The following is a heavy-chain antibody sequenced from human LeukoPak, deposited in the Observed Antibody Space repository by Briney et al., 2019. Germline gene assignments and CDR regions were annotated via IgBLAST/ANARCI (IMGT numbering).Heavy chain of an antibody. CDR3: ASTRWLQFPAQFDY. CDR1: GYSFTSYW. V-gene: IGHV5-51*01. J-gene: IGHJ4*02. CDR2: TYPGDSDT. Sequence: GESLKISCKGSGYSFTSYWIGWVRQMPGKGLEWMGITYPGDSDTRYSPSFRGQVTISADKSISTAYLQWSSLKASDTAMYYCASTRWLQFPAQFDYWGQGTLVTVSS. D-gene: IGHD5-24*01.